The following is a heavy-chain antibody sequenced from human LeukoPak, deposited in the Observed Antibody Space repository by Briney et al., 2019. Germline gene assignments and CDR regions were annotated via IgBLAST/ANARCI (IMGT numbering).Heavy chain of an antibody. Sequence: SETLSLTCTVSGGSISSYYWSWIRQPPGKGLEWLGYIYYSGSTNYNPSLKSRVTISVDTSKNQFSLKLSSVTAADTAVYYCARLHPGGSLDYWGQGTLVTVSS. CDR2: IYYSGST. V-gene: IGHV4-59*08. CDR3: ARLHPGGSLDY. J-gene: IGHJ4*02. D-gene: IGHD1-14*01. CDR1: GGSISSYY.